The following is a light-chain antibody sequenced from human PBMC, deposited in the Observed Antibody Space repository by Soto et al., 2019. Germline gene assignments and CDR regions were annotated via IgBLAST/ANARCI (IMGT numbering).Light chain of an antibody. CDR1: QSVSSY. Sequence: EIVLTQSPGTLSLSPGERATLSCRASQSVSSYLPWYQQKPGLAPRLLMYETSRRATGIPARFSGSGSGTDFTLTISSLQPEDFATYYCQQSYSTPQVTFGQGTRLEV. J-gene: IGKJ5*01. CDR3: QQSYSTPQVT. V-gene: IGKV3-11*01. CDR2: ETS.